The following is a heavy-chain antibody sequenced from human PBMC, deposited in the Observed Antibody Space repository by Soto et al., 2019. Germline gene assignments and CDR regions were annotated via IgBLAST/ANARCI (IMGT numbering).Heavy chain of an antibody. Sequence: QVQLQESGPGLVKPSETLSLTCAVYGGSISSNKWWSWVRQPPGKGLEWIGEIYHSGSTNYNPSLKGRVTISLGKSKNQFSLKLTSVTAADSAVYYCARDDHIVVVPTSLGAMDVWGQGTTVTVSS. V-gene: IGHV4-4*02. CDR1: GGSISSNKW. CDR2: IYHSGST. CDR3: ARDDHIVVVPTSLGAMDV. D-gene: IGHD2-2*01. J-gene: IGHJ6*02.